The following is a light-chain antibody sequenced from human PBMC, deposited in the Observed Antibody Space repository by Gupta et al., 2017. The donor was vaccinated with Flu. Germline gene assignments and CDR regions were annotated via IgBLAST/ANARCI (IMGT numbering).Light chain of an antibody. CDR2: AAS. J-gene: IGKJ1*01. Sequence: DIQMTQSPSSLSASVGDRVTITCRASQSISSYLNWYQQKPGKAPKLLIYAASSLQSGVPSRFSGSGSWTDFTLTISSLQPEDFATYYCQQSYSSFGQGTKVEIK. CDR1: QSISSY. CDR3: QQSYSS. V-gene: IGKV1-39*01.